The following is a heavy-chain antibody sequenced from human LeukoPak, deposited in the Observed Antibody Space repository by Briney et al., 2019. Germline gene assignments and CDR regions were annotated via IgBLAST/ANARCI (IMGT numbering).Heavy chain of an antibody. CDR1: GGSISSSNW. D-gene: IGHD5-18*01. J-gene: IGHJ4*02. V-gene: IGHV4-4*02. CDR3: ARIEDVTRGYNHAYYFDY. CDR2: IYRSGST. Sequence: SETLSLTCAVSGGSISSSNWWSWVRQPPGKGLEWIGEIYRSGSTNYNPSLKSRVTMSIDTSKKQFSLKLRTATAADTAVYYCARIEDVTRGYNHAYYFDYWGQGTLVTVSS.